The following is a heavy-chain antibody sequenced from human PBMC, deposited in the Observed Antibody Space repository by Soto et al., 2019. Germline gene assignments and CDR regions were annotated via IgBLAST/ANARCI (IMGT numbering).Heavy chain of an antibody. J-gene: IGHJ2*01. V-gene: IGHV4-34*01. CDR1: GGSFSGYY. Sequence: QVQLQQWGAGPLRPLETLSLTCGVSGGSFSGYYWAWIRQSPGKGLEWIGEINDRGSINYNPSLKSRFSISVDTSKNHYSLNLRYVTAADTAVYYCARESHDILTGPPWVWYFDLWGRGTLVTVSS. CDR3: ARESHDILTGPPWVWYFDL. D-gene: IGHD3-9*01. CDR2: INDRGSI.